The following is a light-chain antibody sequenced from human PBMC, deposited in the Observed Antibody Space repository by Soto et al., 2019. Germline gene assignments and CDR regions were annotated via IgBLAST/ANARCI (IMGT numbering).Light chain of an antibody. CDR1: SSDVGGYNY. Sequence: QSALPQPASVSGSPGQSITISCTGTSSDVGGYNYVSWYQQHPGKAPKLMIYEVSNRPSGVSNRFSGSKSGNTASLTISGLHAEDEADYYCSSYTSSSPYVFGTGTKVTV. V-gene: IGLV2-14*01. CDR2: EVS. CDR3: SSYTSSSPYV. J-gene: IGLJ1*01.